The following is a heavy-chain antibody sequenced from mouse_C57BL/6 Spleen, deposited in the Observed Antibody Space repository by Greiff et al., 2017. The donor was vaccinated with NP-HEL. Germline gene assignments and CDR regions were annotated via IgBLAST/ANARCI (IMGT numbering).Heavy chain of an antibody. D-gene: IGHD2-4*01. J-gene: IGHJ3*01. CDR3: ARHDDYDVAWFAY. V-gene: IGHV2-6-1*01. Sequence: VQLKESGPGLVAPSQSLSITCTVSGFSLTSYGVHWVRQPPGKGLEWLVVIWSDGSTTYNSALKSRLSISKDNSKSQVFLKMNSLQTDDTAMYYCARHDDYDVAWFAYWGQGTLVTVSA. CDR1: GFSLTSYG. CDR2: IWSDGST.